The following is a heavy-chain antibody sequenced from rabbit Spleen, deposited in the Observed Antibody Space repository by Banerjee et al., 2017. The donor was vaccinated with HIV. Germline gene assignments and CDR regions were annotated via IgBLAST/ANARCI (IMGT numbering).Heavy chain of an antibody. CDR1: GFSFSSGYD. Sequence: QEQLVESGGGLVKPGASLTLICTASGFSFSSGYDMSWVRQAPGKGLEWIACICAGISDSTYYASWAKGRFTISETSSTTVTLQMTSLTAADTATYFCARDSGSSFSSYGMDLWGPGTLVTVS. CDR2: ICAGISDST. V-gene: IGHV1S45*01. J-gene: IGHJ6*01. CDR3: ARDSGSSFSSYGMDL. D-gene: IGHD8-1*01.